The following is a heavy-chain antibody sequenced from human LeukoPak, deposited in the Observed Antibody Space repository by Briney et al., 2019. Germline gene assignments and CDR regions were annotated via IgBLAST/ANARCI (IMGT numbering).Heavy chain of an antibody. CDR3: ARDRGSGSYLLWFDP. CDR2: INPNSGGT. Sequence: ASVKVSCKASGYTFTGYYMHWVRQAPGQGLEWMGWINPNSGGTNYAQKFQGRVTMTRDTSISTAYMELSRLRSDDTAVYYCARDRGSGSYLLWFDPWGQGTLVTVSS. V-gene: IGHV1-2*02. D-gene: IGHD1-26*01. J-gene: IGHJ5*02. CDR1: GYTFTGYY.